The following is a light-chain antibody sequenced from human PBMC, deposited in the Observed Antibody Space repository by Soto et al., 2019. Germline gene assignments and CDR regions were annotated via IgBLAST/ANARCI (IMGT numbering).Light chain of an antibody. CDR1: QSVSSY. V-gene: IGKV3-11*01. CDR3: QQSSNWPS. J-gene: IGKJ5*01. CDR2: DAS. Sequence: IVLTQSPGTLSLPPLEMATLSFMASQSVSSYLAWYQQKPGQAPRLLIYDASNRATGIPARFSGSGSGTDFTLTISSLETEDFAVYYCQQSSNWPSFGQGTRLEIK.